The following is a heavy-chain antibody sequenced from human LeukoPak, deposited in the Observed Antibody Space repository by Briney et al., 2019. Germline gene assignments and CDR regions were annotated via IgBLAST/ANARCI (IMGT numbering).Heavy chain of an antibody. D-gene: IGHD3-22*01. CDR2: IYYSGST. Sequence: SETLSLTCTVSGGSISSSSYYWGWIRQPPGKGLEWIGSIYYSGSTYYNPSLKSRVTISVDTSKNQFSLKLSSVTAADTAVYYCARSSGYYSPSDYWGQGTLVTVSS. CDR3: ARSSGYYSPSDY. J-gene: IGHJ4*02. CDR1: GGSISSSSYY. V-gene: IGHV4-39*07.